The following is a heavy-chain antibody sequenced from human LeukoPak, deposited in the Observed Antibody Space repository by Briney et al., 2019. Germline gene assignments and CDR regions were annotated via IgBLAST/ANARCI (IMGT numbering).Heavy chain of an antibody. CDR3: ARGLVRGVMANAGAFYFDY. D-gene: IGHD3-10*01. V-gene: IGHV1-2*02. Sequence: ASVKVSCKASGYTFTSYDINWVRQATGQGLEWMGWINPNSGGTNYAQKFQGRVTMTRDTSISTAYMELSRLRSDDTAVYYCARGLVRGVMANAGAFYFDYWGQGTLVTVSS. J-gene: IGHJ4*02. CDR2: INPNSGGT. CDR1: GYTFTSYD.